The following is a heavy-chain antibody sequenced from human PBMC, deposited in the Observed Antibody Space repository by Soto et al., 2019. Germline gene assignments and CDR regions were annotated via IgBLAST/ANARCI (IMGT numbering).Heavy chain of an antibody. V-gene: IGHV3-48*02. Sequence: GGSLRLSCAASGFTFSSYSMNWVRQAPGKGLEWVSYISSSSSTIYYADSVKGRFTISRDNAKNSLYLQMNSLRDEDTAVYCCARVPHRRYCSGGSCLVSDYWGQGTLVTVSS. CDR1: GFTFSSYS. CDR2: ISSSSSTI. J-gene: IGHJ4*02. D-gene: IGHD2-15*01. CDR3: ARVPHRRYCSGGSCLVSDY.